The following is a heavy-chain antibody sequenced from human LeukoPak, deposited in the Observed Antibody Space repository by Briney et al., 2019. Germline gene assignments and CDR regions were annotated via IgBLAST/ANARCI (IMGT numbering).Heavy chain of an antibody. Sequence: PGGSLRLSCAASGFTFSSYAMNWVRQAPGKGLEWVGRIKSKTDGGTTDYAAPVKGRFTISRDDSKNTLYLQMNSLKTEDTAVYYCTTVRTDYGDYISKDIINNFDYWGQGTLVTVSS. CDR2: IKSKTDGGTT. CDR1: GFTFSSYA. CDR3: TTVRTDYGDYISKDIINNFDY. J-gene: IGHJ4*02. V-gene: IGHV3-15*01. D-gene: IGHD4-17*01.